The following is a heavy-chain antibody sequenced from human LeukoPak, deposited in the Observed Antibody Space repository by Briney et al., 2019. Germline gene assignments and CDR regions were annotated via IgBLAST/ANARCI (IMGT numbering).Heavy chain of an antibody. V-gene: IGHV1-18*01. CDR2: ISAYNGNT. CDR3: ARDPYSNYPPDFFDS. J-gene: IGHJ4*02. CDR1: GYTFTSYG. D-gene: IGHD4-11*01. Sequence: GASVKVSCKASGYTFTSYGISWVRQAPGQGLEWMGWISAYNGNTNYAQKLQGRVTMTTDTSTSTAYMELRSLRSDDTAAYYCARDPYSNYPPDFFDSWGQGTLVTVSS.